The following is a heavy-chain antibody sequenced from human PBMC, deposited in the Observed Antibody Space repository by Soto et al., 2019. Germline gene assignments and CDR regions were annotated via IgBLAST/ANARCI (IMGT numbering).Heavy chain of an antibody. CDR1: GFSFSTYW. CDR3: ARGYSGEDY. J-gene: IGHJ4*02. V-gene: IGHV3-7*01. Sequence: GGSLRLSCSASGFSFSTYWMSWVRQAPGKGLQWVASMKEDGSEIYYVDSVKGRFTISRDNAEKSLYLQMNSLRDEDTAVYYCARGYSGEDYWGQGTLVTVSS. D-gene: IGHD6-25*01. CDR2: MKEDGSEI.